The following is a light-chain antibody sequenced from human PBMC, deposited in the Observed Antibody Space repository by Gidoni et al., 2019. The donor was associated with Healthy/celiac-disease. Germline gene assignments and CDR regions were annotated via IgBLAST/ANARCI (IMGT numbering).Light chain of an antibody. CDR2: DAS. Sequence: IQMTPSPSSLSASVGDRVTITCQASQDISNYLNWYQQKPGKAPKLLIYDASNLETGVPSRFSGSGSGTDFTFTISSLQPEDIATYYCQQYDNLPWTFGQGTKLEIK. CDR3: QQYDNLPWT. V-gene: IGKV1-33*01. CDR1: QDISNY. J-gene: IGKJ2*02.